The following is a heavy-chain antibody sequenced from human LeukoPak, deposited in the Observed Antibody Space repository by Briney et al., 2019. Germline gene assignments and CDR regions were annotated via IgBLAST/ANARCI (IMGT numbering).Heavy chain of an antibody. CDR1: GFTFSDAW. J-gene: IGHJ4*02. CDR2: IKSKTDGGTT. Sequence: PGGSLRLSCAASGFTFSDAWMSWVRQAPGKGLEWVGRIKSKTDGGTTDYAAPVKGRFTISRDDSKNTLYLQMNSLKTEDTAVYYCTTDRRLGYFDWLFTFDYWGQGTLVTASS. V-gene: IGHV3-15*01. D-gene: IGHD3-9*01. CDR3: TTDRRLGYFDWLFTFDY.